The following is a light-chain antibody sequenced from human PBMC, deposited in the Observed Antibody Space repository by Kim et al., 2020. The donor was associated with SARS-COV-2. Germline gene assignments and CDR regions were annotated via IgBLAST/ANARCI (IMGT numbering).Light chain of an antibody. CDR1: QGIGGH. V-gene: IGKV1-9*01. Sequence: DIQLTQSPSFLSASVGDTVTVTCRASQGIGGHLSWYQQKPGRAPKFLIYAASRLQSGVPSRFSGSGSGTEFTLTINSLQPDDFATYYCQYVNNYPWTFGQGTKVDIK. J-gene: IGKJ1*01. CDR3: QYVNNYPWT. CDR2: AAS.